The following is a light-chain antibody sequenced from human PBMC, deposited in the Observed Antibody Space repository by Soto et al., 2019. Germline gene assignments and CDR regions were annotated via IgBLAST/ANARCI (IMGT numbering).Light chain of an antibody. CDR1: SRDVGGYNY. CDR2: EVS. CDR3: SSYTSSSTRV. Sequence: QSALTQPASVSGSTGQSITISCTGPSRDVGGYNYVSWYQQHPGKAPKLMIYEVSNRPSGVSNRFSGANSGNTASLTISGLQAEDEADYYCSSYTSSSTRVFGGGTKMTFL. J-gene: IGLJ3*02. V-gene: IGLV2-14*01.